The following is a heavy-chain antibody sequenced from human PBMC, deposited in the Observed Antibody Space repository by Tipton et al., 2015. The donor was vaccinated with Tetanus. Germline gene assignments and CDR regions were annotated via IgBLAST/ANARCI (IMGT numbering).Heavy chain of an antibody. D-gene: IGHD2-15*01. CDR2: IWYDGSNK. CDR3: ARDQGSGLPMWSFDY. V-gene: IGHV3-33*01. J-gene: IGHJ4*02. CDR1: GFTFSSYG. Sequence: SLRLSCAASGFTFSSYGMHWVRQAPGKGLEWVAVIWYDGSNKYYADSVKGRFTISRDNSKNTLYLQMNSLRAEDTAVYYCARDQGSGLPMWSFDYWGQGTLVTVSS.